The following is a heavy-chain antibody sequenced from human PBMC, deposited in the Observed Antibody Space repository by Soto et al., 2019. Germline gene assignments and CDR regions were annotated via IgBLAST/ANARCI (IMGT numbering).Heavy chain of an antibody. Sequence: PSETLSLTCAVYGGSFSGYYWSWIRQPPGKGLEWIGEINHSGSTNYNPSLKSRVTISVDTSKNQFSLKLSSVTAADTAVYYCARARVDTSQNIVIRRYDYYYYGMDVWGQGTTVTVSS. CDR1: GGSFSGYY. D-gene: IGHD3-16*02. J-gene: IGHJ6*02. CDR2: INHSGST. CDR3: ARARVDTSQNIVIRRYDYYYYGMDV. V-gene: IGHV4-34*01.